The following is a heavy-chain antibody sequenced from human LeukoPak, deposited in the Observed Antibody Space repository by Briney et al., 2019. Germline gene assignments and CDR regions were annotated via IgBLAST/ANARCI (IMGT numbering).Heavy chain of an antibody. CDR2: ISYDGSNK. Sequence: GGSLRPSCAASGFTFSSYAMHWVRQAPGKGLEWVAVISYDGSNKYYADSVKGRFTISRDNSKNTLYLQMNSLRAEDTAVYYCARAGSSSWYYYYYYMDVWGKGTTVTVSS. D-gene: IGHD6-13*01. CDR1: GFTFSSYA. V-gene: IGHV3-30-3*01. J-gene: IGHJ6*03. CDR3: ARAGSSSWYYYYYYMDV.